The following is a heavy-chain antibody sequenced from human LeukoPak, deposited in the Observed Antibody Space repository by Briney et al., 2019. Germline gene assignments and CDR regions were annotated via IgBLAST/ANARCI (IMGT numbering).Heavy chain of an antibody. V-gene: IGHV3-30*18. J-gene: IGHJ4*02. CDR3: AKDLTEGVTTLSDY. D-gene: IGHD4-17*01. CDR1: GFTFSSYG. CDR2: ISYDGSNK. Sequence: GGSLRLSCAASGFTFSSYGMYWVRQAPGKGLEWVAVISYDGSNKYYADSVKGRFTISRDNSKNTLYLQMNSLRAEDTAVYYCAKDLTEGVTTLSDYWGQGTLVTVSS.